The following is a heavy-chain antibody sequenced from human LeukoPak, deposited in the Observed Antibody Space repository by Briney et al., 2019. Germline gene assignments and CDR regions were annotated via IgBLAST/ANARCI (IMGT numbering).Heavy chain of an antibody. Sequence: GGSLRLSCAASGFTFSSYYVTWVRQAPGKGLEWVSAISGSGGSTYYADSVKGRFTISRDNSKNTLYLQMNSLRAEDTAVYYCAKDRNRGYCSSTSCYTWDYWGQGTLVTVSS. CDR1: GFTFSSYY. D-gene: IGHD2-2*02. V-gene: IGHV3-23*01. CDR2: ISGSGGST. CDR3: AKDRNRGYCSSTSCYTWDY. J-gene: IGHJ4*02.